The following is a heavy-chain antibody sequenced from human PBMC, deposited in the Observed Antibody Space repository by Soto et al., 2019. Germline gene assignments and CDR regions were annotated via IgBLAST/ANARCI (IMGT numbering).Heavy chain of an antibody. Sequence: QVQLQESGPGLVKPSQTLSLTCTVSGGSISSGGYYWSWIRQHPGKGLEWIGYIYYSGSTYYNPSLRRRLTIPVDTSKNQFSLKLSSVTAADTAVYYCARVSRQQLVQRVFHYWGQGTLVTVSS. D-gene: IGHD6-13*01. CDR2: IYYSGST. V-gene: IGHV4-31*03. CDR1: GGSISSGGYY. CDR3: ARVSRQQLVQRVFHY. J-gene: IGHJ4*02.